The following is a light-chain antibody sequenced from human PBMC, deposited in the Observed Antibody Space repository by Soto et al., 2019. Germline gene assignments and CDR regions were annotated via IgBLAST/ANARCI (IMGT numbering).Light chain of an antibody. CDR3: QQYNSYSRT. J-gene: IGKJ1*01. CDR1: QSISGW. Sequence: DIQMNQSPSTLPASVGDRVTITCRASQSISGWLAWYQQKPGKAPKLLIYDVSSLESGVPSRFSGSGSGTEFTLTISSLQPDDFATYYCQQYNSYSRTFGQGTKVAIK. V-gene: IGKV1-5*01. CDR2: DVS.